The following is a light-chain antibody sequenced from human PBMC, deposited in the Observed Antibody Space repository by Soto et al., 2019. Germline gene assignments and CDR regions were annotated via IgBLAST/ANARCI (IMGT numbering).Light chain of an antibody. CDR3: QQYNDWPLT. Sequence: EKVMTQSPATLSVSPGERATLSCRASQSVSSNLAWYQQRPGQAPRLVIYDGTIRATGIPARFSGSGSGTEFTLAISSLQSEDSAVYYCQQYNDWPLTFGGGTKLEIK. CDR1: QSVSSN. J-gene: IGKJ4*01. CDR2: DGT. V-gene: IGKV3-15*01.